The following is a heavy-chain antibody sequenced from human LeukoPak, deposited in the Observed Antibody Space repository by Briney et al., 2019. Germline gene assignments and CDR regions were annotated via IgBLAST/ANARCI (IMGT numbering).Heavy chain of an antibody. V-gene: IGHV3-72*01. CDR3: AKVRWDNSGWYYLDY. CDR2: TRNKANSYTT. Sequence: GGSLRLSCAASGFTFSDHYMDWVRQAPGKGLEWVGRTRNKANSYTTEYAASVKGRFTISRDDSKNSLYLQMNSPRAEDTAVYYCAKVRWDNSGWYYLDYWGQGTLVTVSS. CDR1: GFTFSDHY. J-gene: IGHJ4*02. D-gene: IGHD6-19*01.